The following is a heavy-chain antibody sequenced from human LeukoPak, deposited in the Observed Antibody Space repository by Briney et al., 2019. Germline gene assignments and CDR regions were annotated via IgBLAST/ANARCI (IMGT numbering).Heavy chain of an antibody. Sequence: SVKVSCKASGGTFSSYAISWVRQAPGQGLEWMGGIIPIFGTANYAQKFQGRVTITADKSASTAYMELSSLRSEDTAVYYCARDPNRDNWFDLWGQGTLVTVSS. D-gene: IGHD2/OR15-2a*01. CDR2: IIPIFGTA. CDR3: ARDPNRDNWFDL. CDR1: GGTFSSYA. V-gene: IGHV1-69*06. J-gene: IGHJ5*02.